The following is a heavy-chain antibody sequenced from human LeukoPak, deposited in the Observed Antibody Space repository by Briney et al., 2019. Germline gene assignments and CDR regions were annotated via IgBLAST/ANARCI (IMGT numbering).Heavy chain of an antibody. V-gene: IGHV4-34*01. CDR2: INHSGST. CDR1: GGSFSGYY. CDR3: ARAPIEFFDY. D-gene: IGHD2-15*01. J-gene: IGHJ4*02. Sequence: SETLSLTCAVYGGSFSGYYWSWIRQPPGKGLEWIGEINHSGSTNYNPSLKSRVTISVDTSKNQFSLKLSSVTAADTAVYYCARAPIEFFDYWGQGTLVTVSS.